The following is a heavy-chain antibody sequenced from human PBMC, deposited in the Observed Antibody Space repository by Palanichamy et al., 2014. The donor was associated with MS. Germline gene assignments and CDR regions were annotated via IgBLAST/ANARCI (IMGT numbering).Heavy chain of an antibody. J-gene: IGHJ6*02. Sequence: QMQLAESGGGLVKPGGSLRLSCAASGFNFRDDYMSWIRQAPGKGLEWVSYISSYGSYTNYADSVKGRFTISRDNTKNSVYLQMNSLRVADTGVYYCARVPVSGITMSYGMDVWGQGTTVTVSS. D-gene: IGHD3-3*01. V-gene: IGHV3-11*06. CDR2: ISSYGSYT. CDR1: GFNFRDDY. CDR3: ARVPVSGITMSYGMDV.